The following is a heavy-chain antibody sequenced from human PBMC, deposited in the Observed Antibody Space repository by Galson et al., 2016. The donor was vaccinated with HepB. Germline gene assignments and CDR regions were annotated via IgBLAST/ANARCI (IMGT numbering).Heavy chain of an antibody. Sequence: SLRLSCAASGFTFSDYYMNWIRQAPGKGLERVSYISSSSSYISYADSVKGRFTISRDNAKKSLYLQMNSLRAEDTAVYYCARDRTSRAALDYWGQGTLVTVSS. D-gene: IGHD6-25*01. CDR2: ISSSSSYI. V-gene: IGHV3-11*06. J-gene: IGHJ4*02. CDR1: GFTFSDYY. CDR3: ARDRTSRAALDY.